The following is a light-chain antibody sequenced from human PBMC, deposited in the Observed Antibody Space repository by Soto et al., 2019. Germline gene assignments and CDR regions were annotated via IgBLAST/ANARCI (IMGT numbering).Light chain of an antibody. CDR1: QSVGSF. CDR3: QQRSNWPPGYT. V-gene: IGKV3-11*01. CDR2: DVS. J-gene: IGKJ2*01. Sequence: EIVLTQSPATLSLSPGERATLSCRASQSVGSFLAWYQQKPGQPPRLLIYDVSNRATGIPARFSGSGSGTDFTLTISSLEPEDFAVYYCQQRSNWPPGYTFGQGTKLEIK.